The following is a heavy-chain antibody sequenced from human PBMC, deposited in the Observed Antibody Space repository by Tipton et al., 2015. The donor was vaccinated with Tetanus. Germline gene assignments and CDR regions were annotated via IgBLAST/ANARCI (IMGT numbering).Heavy chain of an antibody. J-gene: IGHJ4*02. CDR2: ISGSGGST. CDR3: AKVIDYGDYTYDY. V-gene: IGHV3-23*01. CDR1: GFTFSSYS. D-gene: IGHD4-17*01. Sequence: SLRLSCAASGFTFSSYSMNWVRQAPGKGLEWVSAISGSGGSTYYADSVKGRFTISRDNSKNTLYLQMNSLRAEDTAVYYCAKVIDYGDYTYDYWGQGTLVTVSS.